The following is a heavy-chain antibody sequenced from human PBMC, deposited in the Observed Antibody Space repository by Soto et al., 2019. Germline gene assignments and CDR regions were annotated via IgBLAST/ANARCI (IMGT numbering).Heavy chain of an antibody. CDR2: IYYSGST. CDR1: GGSISSGDYY. D-gene: IGHD6-6*01. Sequence: SETLSLTCTVSGGSISSGDYYWSWIRQPPGKGLEWIGYIYYSGSTYYNPSLKSRVTISVDTSKNQFSLKLSSVTAADTAVYYCARGSSIAARPDSNWFDPWGQGTLVTVSS. CDR3: ARGSSIAARPDSNWFDP. V-gene: IGHV4-30-4*01. J-gene: IGHJ5*02.